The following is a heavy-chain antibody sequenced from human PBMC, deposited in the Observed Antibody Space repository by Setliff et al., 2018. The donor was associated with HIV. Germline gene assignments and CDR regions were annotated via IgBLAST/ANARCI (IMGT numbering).Heavy chain of an antibody. J-gene: IGHJ6*02. D-gene: IGHD3-10*01. CDR1: GYSTSSGYY. Sequence: PSETLSVTCPVSGYSTSSGYYWGWIRQPPGRGLEWIGAIHHSGNTYYNPSLKSRVTISVDTSKNLFSLKVNSVTAADTAVYYCARHDITLVRGLVWGQGTTVTVSS. CDR2: IHHSGNT. CDR3: ARHDITLVRGLV. V-gene: IGHV4-38-2*01.